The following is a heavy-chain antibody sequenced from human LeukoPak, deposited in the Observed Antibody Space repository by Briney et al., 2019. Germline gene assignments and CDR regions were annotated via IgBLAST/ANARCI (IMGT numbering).Heavy chain of an antibody. V-gene: IGHV3-21*01. CDR1: GFTFSSYN. J-gene: IGHJ4*02. Sequence: GGSLRLSCAASGFTFSSYNMNWVRKPPAKGREWFSSISSRSTSIYYADSVKGRFTISRDNAKNSLYLQMNSLRAEDTAVYWCARDYIAYDPLDYWGQGTLVTVSS. D-gene: IGHD3-3*01. CDR3: ARDYIAYDPLDY. CDR2: ISSRSTSI.